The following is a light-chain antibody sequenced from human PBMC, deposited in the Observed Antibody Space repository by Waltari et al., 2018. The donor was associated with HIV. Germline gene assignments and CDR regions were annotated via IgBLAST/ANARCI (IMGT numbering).Light chain of an antibody. Sequence: QSALTQPRSVSGSPGQSVTISCTGTSSDVGAYNYVSWYQQHPGKAPKLMIYDVNKRPSGVPDSFSGSKSGNTASLNISGLQAEDESDYYGCSYAGIWGVFGTGTKVTVL. CDR3: CSYAGIWGV. V-gene: IGLV2-11*01. CDR2: DVN. CDR1: SSDVGAYNY. J-gene: IGLJ1*01.